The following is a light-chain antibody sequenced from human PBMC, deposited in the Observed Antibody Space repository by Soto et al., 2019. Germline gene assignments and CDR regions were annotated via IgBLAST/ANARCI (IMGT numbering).Light chain of an antibody. CDR3: QQSYSTPRT. J-gene: IGKJ2*01. V-gene: IGKV1-39*01. CDR2: AAS. CDR1: QSISSY. Sequence: DIQMTQSPSSLSASVGDRVTITCRASQSISSYLNWYQQKPGKAPKLPIYAASSLQSGFPSRFSGSGSGTDFPLTISSLQPEDFATYYCQQSYSTPRTFGQGPKLEIK.